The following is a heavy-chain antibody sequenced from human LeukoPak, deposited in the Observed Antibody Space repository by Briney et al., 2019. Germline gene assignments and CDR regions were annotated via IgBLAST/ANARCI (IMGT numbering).Heavy chain of an antibody. J-gene: IGHJ4*02. CDR1: GFTFSSYS. Sequence: GGSLRLSCAASGFTFSSYSMNWVRQAPGKGLEWVSSISSSSSYIYYADSVKGRFTISRDNAKSSLYLQMNSLRAEDTAVYYCLPMITFGGVIVNWGQGTLVTVSS. CDR3: LPMITFGGVIVN. V-gene: IGHV3-21*01. CDR2: ISSSSSYI. D-gene: IGHD3-16*02.